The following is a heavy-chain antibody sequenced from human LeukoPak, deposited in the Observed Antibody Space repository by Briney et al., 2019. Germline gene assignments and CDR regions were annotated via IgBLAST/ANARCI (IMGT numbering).Heavy chain of an antibody. CDR1: GFTFSSYP. Sequence: GGSLRLSCAASGFTFSSYPINWVRQAPGKGLEWVSSISSSSSYIYYTDSLKGRFTISRDNAKNSLYLQMNSLRAEDTAVYYCARPHSSGYQPGGEWGQGTLVTVSS. J-gene: IGHJ4*02. CDR2: ISSSSSYI. CDR3: ARPHSSGYQPGGE. D-gene: IGHD6-19*01. V-gene: IGHV3-21*01.